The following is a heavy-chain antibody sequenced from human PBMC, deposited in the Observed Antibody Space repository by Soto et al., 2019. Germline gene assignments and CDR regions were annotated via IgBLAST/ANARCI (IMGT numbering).Heavy chain of an antibody. V-gene: IGHV1-2*04. CDR2: INPNSGGT. Sequence: ASVKVSCKASGYTFTGYYIHWVRQAPGQGPEWMGWINPNSGGTNYAQKFQGSVTMTRDTSISTAYMELSRLRSDDTAVYYCARENVVVVPVGISQGVYYFGMDVWGQGTTVTVSS. CDR3: ARENVVVVPVGISQGVYYFGMDV. CDR1: GYTFTGYY. J-gene: IGHJ6*02. D-gene: IGHD2-2*01.